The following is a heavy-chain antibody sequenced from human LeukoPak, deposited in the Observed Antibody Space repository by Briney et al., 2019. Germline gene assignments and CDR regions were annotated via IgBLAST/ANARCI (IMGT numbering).Heavy chain of an antibody. CDR2: NYWDDDT. V-gene: IGHV2-5*02. CDR3: AHGRWFFDL. CDR1: GCSLRNSGVG. Sequence: ESGPTLVKPTQTLTLTCTFSGCSLRNSGVGVGWIRQPPGKALEWLALNYWDDDTRYRPSLKSRLTITKDTSKNQVVLTMTNMDPVDTATYYCAHGRWFFDLWGRGTLVTVSS. J-gene: IGHJ2*01.